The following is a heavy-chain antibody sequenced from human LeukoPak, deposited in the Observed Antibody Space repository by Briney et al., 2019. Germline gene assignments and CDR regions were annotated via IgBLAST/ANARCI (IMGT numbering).Heavy chain of an antibody. CDR1: GFTVSSNY. CDR3: ARGEVHYYGSGSDY. Sequence: GGSLRLSCAASGFTVSSNYMSWVRQAPGKGLEWVSSISSSGSYIYYADSVKGRFTISRDNAKNSLYLQMNSLRAEDTAVYYCARGEVHYYGSGSDYWGQGTLVTVSS. CDR2: ISSSGSYI. V-gene: IGHV3-21*01. D-gene: IGHD3-10*01. J-gene: IGHJ4*02.